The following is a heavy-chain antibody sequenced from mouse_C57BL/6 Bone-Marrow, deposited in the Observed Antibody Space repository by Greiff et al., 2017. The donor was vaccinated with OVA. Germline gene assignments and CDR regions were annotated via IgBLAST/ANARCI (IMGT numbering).Heavy chain of an antibody. Sequence: QVQLQQSGAELARPGASVKLSCKASGYTFTSYGISWVKQRTGQGLEWIGEIYPRSGNTYYNEKFKGKATLTADKSSSTAYMELRSLTSEDSAVYFCATSNWAFAYWGQGTLVTVTA. J-gene: IGHJ3*01. CDR1: GYTFTSYG. CDR3: ATSNWAFAY. D-gene: IGHD4-1*01. V-gene: IGHV1-81*01. CDR2: IYPRSGNT.